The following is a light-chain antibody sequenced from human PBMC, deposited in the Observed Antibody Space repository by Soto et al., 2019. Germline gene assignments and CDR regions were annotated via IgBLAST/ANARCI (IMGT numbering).Light chain of an antibody. V-gene: IGKV3-11*01. Sequence: EILLTQSPATLSLSPGERATLSCRASQSVSSYLAWYQQKPGQAPRLLIYDASNRATGIPARFSGSGSGTDFTLTICSLEPEDFAVYYCQQRSNWPITFGQGTRLEIK. J-gene: IGKJ5*01. CDR1: QSVSSY. CDR2: DAS. CDR3: QQRSNWPIT.